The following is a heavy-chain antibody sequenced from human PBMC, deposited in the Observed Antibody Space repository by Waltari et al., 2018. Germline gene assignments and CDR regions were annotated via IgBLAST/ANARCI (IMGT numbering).Heavy chain of an antibody. CDR2: INHSGST. V-gene: IGHV4-34*01. Sequence: QVQLQQWGAGLLKPSETLSLTCAVYGGSFSGYYWSCIRQPPGKGLEWIGEINHSGSTNYNPSLKSRVTISVDTSKNQFSLKLSSVTAADTAVYYCARRWQQLVRFDYWGQGTLVTVSS. J-gene: IGHJ4*02. CDR3: ARRWQQLVRFDY. CDR1: GGSFSGYY. D-gene: IGHD6-13*01.